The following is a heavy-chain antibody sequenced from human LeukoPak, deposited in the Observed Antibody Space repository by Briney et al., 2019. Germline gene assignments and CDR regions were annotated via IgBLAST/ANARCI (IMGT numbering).Heavy chain of an antibody. V-gene: IGHV4-34*01. J-gene: IGHJ4*02. CDR1: GGSFSGYY. CDR3: ATSMVRGVIKGY. CDR2: INHSGST. D-gene: IGHD3-10*01. Sequence: SETLSLTCAVYGGSFSGYYWSWIRQPLGKGLEWIGEINHSGSTNYNPSLKSRVTISVDTSKNQFSLKLSSVTAADTAVYYCATSMVRGVIKGYWGQGTLVTVSS.